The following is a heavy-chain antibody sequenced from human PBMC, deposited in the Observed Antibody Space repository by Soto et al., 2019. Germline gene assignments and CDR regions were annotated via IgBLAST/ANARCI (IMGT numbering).Heavy chain of an antibody. Sequence: SETLSLTCAVYGGSFSGYYWTWIRQPPGTGLEWIGEINHSGSTYYNPSLKSRVTISVDTSKNQFSLKLSSVTAADTAVYYCASPKIAFYNWFDPWGQGTLVIVSS. CDR1: GGSFSGYY. CDR2: INHSGST. CDR3: ASPKIAFYNWFDP. D-gene: IGHD3-3*02. J-gene: IGHJ5*02. V-gene: IGHV4-34*01.